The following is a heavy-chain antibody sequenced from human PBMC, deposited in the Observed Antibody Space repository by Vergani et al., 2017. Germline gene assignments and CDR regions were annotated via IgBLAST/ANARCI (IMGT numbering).Heavy chain of an antibody. CDR2: INTNSGGT. Sequence: QVQLVQSGAEVKKPGASVKVSCKASGYTFTGYYMHWVRQAPGQGLEWMGWINTNSGGTNYAQTFQGRVTMTRDTTISTAYMVLSRLRSDDTAVYYCSTKSGSGYSSMEDWFDPWGQGTLVTVSS. V-gene: IGHV1-2*02. D-gene: IGHD5-18*01. J-gene: IGHJ5*02. CDR3: STKSGSGYSSMEDWFDP. CDR1: GYTFTGYY.